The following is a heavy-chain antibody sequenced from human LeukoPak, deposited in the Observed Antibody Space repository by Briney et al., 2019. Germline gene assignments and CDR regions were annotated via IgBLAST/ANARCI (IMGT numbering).Heavy chain of an antibody. Sequence: GGSLRLSCTASGLTFSNRWMSWVRQAPGKGLEWVANIKEDGSEQYYAYSVKGRFTISRDNAKNSLYLQMNSLRAEDTAVYFCARDFDYWGQGTLVTVSS. CDR3: ARDFDY. V-gene: IGHV3-7*01. CDR1: GLTFSNRW. CDR2: IKEDGSEQ. J-gene: IGHJ4*02.